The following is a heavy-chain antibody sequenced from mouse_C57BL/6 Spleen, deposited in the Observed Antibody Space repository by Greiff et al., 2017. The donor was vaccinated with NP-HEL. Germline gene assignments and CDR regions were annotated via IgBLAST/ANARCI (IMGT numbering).Heavy chain of an antibody. CDR1: GFTFSSYA. V-gene: IGHV5-4*01. J-gene: IGHJ2*01. Sequence: EVKVVESGGGLVKPGGSLKLYCAASGFTFSSYAMSWVCQTPEKRLEGVANISDGGSYTYNPDNVKGRFTISRDKAKNNLYLQMSHLKSEDTAMYYCARDPSSTVAFDYWGQGTTLTVSS. D-gene: IGHD1-1*01. CDR2: ISDGGSYT. CDR3: ARDPSSTVAFDY.